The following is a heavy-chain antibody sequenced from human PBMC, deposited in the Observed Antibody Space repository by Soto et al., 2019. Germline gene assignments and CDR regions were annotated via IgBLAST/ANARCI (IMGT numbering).Heavy chain of an antibody. CDR3: ARSGDNYNRLDY. CDR1: GFTFSDYY. V-gene: IGHV3-11*06. CDR2: SSNSGTFS. D-gene: IGHD1-1*01. J-gene: IGHJ4*02. Sequence: PGGSLRLSCEGSGFTFSDYYISWIRQAPWKGLEWISYSSNSGTFSRYADSVKGRFSISRDNTKNLLYLQMNSLRAEDTAVYYCARSGDNYNRLDYWGQGTPVTVSS.